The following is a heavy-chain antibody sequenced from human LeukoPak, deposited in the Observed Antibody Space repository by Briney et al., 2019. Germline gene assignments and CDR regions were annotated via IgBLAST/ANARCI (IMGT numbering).Heavy chain of an antibody. Sequence: PGGSLRLSCAASGFTFSDYYMSWIRQAPGRGLEWVSYISSSGSTIYYADSVKGRFTISRDNAKNSLYLQMNSLRAEDTAVYYCARYYYDSSGYLDYWGQGTLVTVSS. CDR3: ARYYYDSSGYLDY. CDR2: ISSSGSTI. V-gene: IGHV3-11*01. CDR1: GFTFSDYY. J-gene: IGHJ4*02. D-gene: IGHD3-22*01.